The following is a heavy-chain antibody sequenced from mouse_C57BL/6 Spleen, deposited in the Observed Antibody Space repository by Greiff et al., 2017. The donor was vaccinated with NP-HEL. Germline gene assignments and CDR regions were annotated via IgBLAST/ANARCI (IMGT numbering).Heavy chain of an antibody. V-gene: IGHV1-55*01. Sequence: QVQLQQSGAELVKPGASVKMSCKASGYTFTSYWITWVKQRPGQGLEWIGDIYPGSGSTNYNEKFKSKATLTVDTSSSTAYMPLSSLTSEDAAVYYCARGGKTGYYAMDYWGQGTSVTVSS. J-gene: IGHJ4*01. CDR1: GYTFTSYW. CDR3: ARGGKTGYYAMDY. D-gene: IGHD4-1*01. CDR2: IYPGSGST.